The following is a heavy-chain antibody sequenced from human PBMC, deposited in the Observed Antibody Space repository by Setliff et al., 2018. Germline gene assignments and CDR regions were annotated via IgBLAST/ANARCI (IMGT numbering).Heavy chain of an antibody. Sequence: SVKVSCKASGFTFSSSTVQWVRQARGQCLEWIGWIVVGSGNTNYAQKFQERVTITRDMSTNTAYMELSSLRSDDTAVYYCAREQWLDPPGYYYMDVWAKGTTVTVSS. CDR1: GFTFSSST. J-gene: IGHJ6*03. CDR3: AREQWLDPPGYYYMDV. D-gene: IGHD6-19*01. CDR2: IVVGSGNT. V-gene: IGHV1-58*01.